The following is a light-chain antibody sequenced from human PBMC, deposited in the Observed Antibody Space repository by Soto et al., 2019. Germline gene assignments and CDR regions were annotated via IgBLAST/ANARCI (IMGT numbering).Light chain of an antibody. Sequence: EMVMTQSPATLSVSPGERATLSCRASQSISSNLAWYQQKTGQAPRLLIYAASTGATGIPARFSGSGSGTEFSLTISSLQSEDFAIYYCQQYNNWPPITFGQGTRLEIK. CDR1: QSISSN. CDR2: AAS. V-gene: IGKV3-15*01. J-gene: IGKJ5*01. CDR3: QQYNNWPPIT.